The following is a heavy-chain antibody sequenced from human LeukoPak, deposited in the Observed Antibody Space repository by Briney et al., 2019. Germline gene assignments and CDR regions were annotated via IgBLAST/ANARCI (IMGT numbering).Heavy chain of an antibody. V-gene: IGHV3-73*01. J-gene: IGHJ4*02. Sequence: PGGSRRLSCAASGFTFSGSAMHWVRQASGKGLEWVGHIGNKASNYATDYAPSLKGRFTISRDDSKDTAYLQVNSLKPEDTAVYYCAGNYDSWTGLNYWGLGTLVTVSS. D-gene: IGHD3-3*01. CDR1: GFTFSGSA. CDR2: IGNKASNYAT. CDR3: AGNYDSWTGLNY.